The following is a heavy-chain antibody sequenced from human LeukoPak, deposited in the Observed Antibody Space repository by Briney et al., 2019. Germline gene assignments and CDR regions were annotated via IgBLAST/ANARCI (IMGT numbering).Heavy chain of an antibody. J-gene: IGHJ4*02. Sequence: PGGTLRLSCAASGFTFSSYGMSWVRQAPGKGLEWVSTISGSGGSTYYADSVKGRFIISRDNSKNTVYLQINSLRAEDTAIYYCAKFSSTYHKPLDYWGQGTLVTVSS. CDR1: GFTFSSYG. V-gene: IGHV3-23*01. CDR2: ISGSGGST. CDR3: AKFSSTYHKPLDY. D-gene: IGHD2-2*01.